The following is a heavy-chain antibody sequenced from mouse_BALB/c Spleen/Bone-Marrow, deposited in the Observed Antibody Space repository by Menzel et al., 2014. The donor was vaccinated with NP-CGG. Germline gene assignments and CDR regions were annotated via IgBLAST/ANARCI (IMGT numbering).Heavy chain of an antibody. J-gene: IGHJ4*01. CDR3: ARDGNCAMDY. CDR2: INDGGSYT. D-gene: IGHD2-1*01. V-gene: IGHV5-4*02. Sequence: DVKLVESGGGLVKPGGSLKLSCAVSGFTFSDYYMYWVRQNPEKRLEWVATINDGGSYTYYPDSVKGRFTLSRDNAKNNLYLQMSSLKSEDTAMYYCARDGNCAMDYWGQGTSVTVSS. CDR1: GFTFSDYY.